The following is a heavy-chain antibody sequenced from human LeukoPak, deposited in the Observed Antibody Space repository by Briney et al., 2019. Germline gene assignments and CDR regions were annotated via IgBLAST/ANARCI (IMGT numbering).Heavy chain of an antibody. D-gene: IGHD2-21*01. CDR2: IKQDGSEK. V-gene: IGHV3-7*01. CDR3: ARDLEGHICYFDY. CDR1: GFTFSSYW. J-gene: IGHJ4*02. Sequence: GGSLRLSCAASGFTFSSYWMSWVRQAPGKGLEWEANIKQDGSEKYYVDSVKGRFTISRDNAKNSLYLQMNSLRAEDTAVYYCARDLEGHICYFDYWGQGTLVTVSS.